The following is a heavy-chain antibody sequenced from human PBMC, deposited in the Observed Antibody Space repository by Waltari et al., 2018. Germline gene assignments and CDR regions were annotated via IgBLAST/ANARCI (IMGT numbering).Heavy chain of an antibody. CDR3: ARYGGKSYYYYMDV. J-gene: IGHJ6*03. CDR1: GGSFSGYY. CDR2: INHSGST. Sequence: QVQLQQWGAGLLKPSETLSLTCAVYGGSFSGYYWSWIRRPPGKGLEWIGEINHSGSTNYHPSPKSRVHISVDTSTNQFSLELSSVTAADTAVYYCARYGGKSYYYYMDVWGKGTTVTVSS. V-gene: IGHV4-34*01. D-gene: IGHD2-15*01.